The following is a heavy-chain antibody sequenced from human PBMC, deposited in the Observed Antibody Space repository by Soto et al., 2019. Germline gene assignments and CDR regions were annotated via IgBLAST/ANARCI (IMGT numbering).Heavy chain of an antibody. CDR1: GGTFSSYA. Sequence: SVKVSCKASGGTFSSYAISWVRQAPGQVLEWMGGIIPIFGTANYAQKFQGRVTITADESTSTAYMELSSLRSEDTAVYYCARGIAVAGTSLRSNWSDPWGQGTLVTVYS. V-gene: IGHV1-69*13. J-gene: IGHJ5*02. D-gene: IGHD6-19*01. CDR3: ARGIAVAGTSLRSNWSDP. CDR2: IIPIFGTA.